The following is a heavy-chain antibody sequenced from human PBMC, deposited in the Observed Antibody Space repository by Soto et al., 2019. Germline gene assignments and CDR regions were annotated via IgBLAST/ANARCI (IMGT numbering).Heavy chain of an antibody. Sequence: PSETLSLTCTVSGGSISSGGYYWSWIRQHPGKGLEWIGYIYYSGSTYYNPSLKSRVTISVDTSKNQFSLKLSSVTAADTAVYYCAKMWGSGYDFYFDYWGQGTLVTVSS. CDR1: GGSISSGGYY. D-gene: IGHD5-12*01. CDR3: AKMWGSGYDFYFDY. J-gene: IGHJ4*02. CDR2: IYYSGST. V-gene: IGHV4-31*03.